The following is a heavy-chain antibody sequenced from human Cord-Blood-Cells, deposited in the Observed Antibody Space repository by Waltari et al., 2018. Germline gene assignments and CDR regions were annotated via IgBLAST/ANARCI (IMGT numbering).Heavy chain of an antibody. V-gene: IGHV3-73*02. Sequence: EVQLVESVGGLVQPGGSLKLSCAASGFTFSGSAMHWVRQASGKGLEWVGRMRSKANGYTTAYAASVKGRFTISRDDSKNTAYLQMNSLKTEDTAVYYCTLHDYGDYWGQGTLVTVSS. CDR2: MRSKANGYTT. J-gene: IGHJ4*02. CDR1: GFTFSGSA. CDR3: TLHDYGDY.